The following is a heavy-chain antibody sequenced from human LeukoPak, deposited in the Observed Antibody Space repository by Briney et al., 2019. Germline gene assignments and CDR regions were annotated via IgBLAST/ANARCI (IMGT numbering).Heavy chain of an antibody. J-gene: IGHJ5*02. CDR1: GGSFSGYY. D-gene: IGHD3-22*01. CDR2: INHSGST. CDR3: ARAAYYYDSSGYSFDP. Sequence: SETLSLTCAVYGGSFSGYYWSWIRQPPGKGLEWIGEINHSGSTNYNPSLKSRVTISVDTSKNQFSLKLSSATAADTAVYYCARAAYYYDSSGYSFDPWGQGTLVTVSS. V-gene: IGHV4-34*01.